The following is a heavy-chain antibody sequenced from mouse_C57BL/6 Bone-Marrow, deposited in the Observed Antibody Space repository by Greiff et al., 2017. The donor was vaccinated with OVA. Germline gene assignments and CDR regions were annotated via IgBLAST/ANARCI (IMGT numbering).Heavy chain of an antibody. J-gene: IGHJ4*01. CDR1: GFTFTDYY. D-gene: IGHD2-14*01. V-gene: IGHV7-3*01. Sequence: EVQLVESGGGLVQPGGSLSLSCAASGFTFTDYYMSWVRQPPGKALEWLGFIRNKANGYTTEYSASVKGRFTISRDNSQSILYLQMNALRAEDSATYYCASPHRGSYAMDYWGQGTSVTVSS. CDR3: ASPHRGSYAMDY. CDR2: IRNKANGYTT.